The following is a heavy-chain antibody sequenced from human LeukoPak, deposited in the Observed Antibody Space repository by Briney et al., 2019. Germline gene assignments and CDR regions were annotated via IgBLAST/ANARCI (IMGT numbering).Heavy chain of an antibody. CDR1: GFTFDDYA. D-gene: IGHD4-23*01. CDR2: IKQDGSDK. V-gene: IGHV3-7*01. CDR3: ARETTVITDTAWFDP. Sequence: GGSLRLSCAASGFTFDDYAMHWVRQAPGKGLEWVANIKQDGSDKYYVDSVKGRFTISRDNAKNSLYLQMDSLRAEDTAVYYCARETTVITDTAWFDPWGQGTLVTVSS. J-gene: IGHJ5*02.